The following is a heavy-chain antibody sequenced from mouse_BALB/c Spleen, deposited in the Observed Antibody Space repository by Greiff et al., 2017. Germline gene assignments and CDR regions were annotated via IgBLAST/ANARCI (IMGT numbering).Heavy chain of an antibody. CDR3: AREIYDGYPFAY. J-gene: IGHJ3*01. Sequence: QVQLQQSGAELARPGASVKLSCKASGYTFTDYYINWVKQRTGQGLEWIGEIYPGSGNTYYNEKFKGKATLTADKSSSTAYMQLSSLTSEDSAVYFCAREIYDGYPFAYWGQGTLVTVAA. CDR1: GYTFTDYY. V-gene: IGHV1-77*01. D-gene: IGHD2-3*01. CDR2: IYPGSGNT.